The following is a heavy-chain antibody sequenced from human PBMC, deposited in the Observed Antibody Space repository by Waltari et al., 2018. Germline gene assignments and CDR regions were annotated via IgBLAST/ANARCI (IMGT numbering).Heavy chain of an antibody. CDR3: AREVVPAATIVVNWFDP. D-gene: IGHD2-2*01. CDR1: GYTFTNYA. V-gene: IGHV7-4-1*01. Sequence: QVQLVQSGSELKKPGASVKVSCKASGYTFTNYAINWLRQAPGQGLELMGCINTNPGNPTYVQGFTGRFVFSLDTSVSPAYLQIHSLKADDTAVYYCAREVVPAATIVVNWFDPWGQGTLVTVSS. CDR2: INTNPGNP. J-gene: IGHJ5*02.